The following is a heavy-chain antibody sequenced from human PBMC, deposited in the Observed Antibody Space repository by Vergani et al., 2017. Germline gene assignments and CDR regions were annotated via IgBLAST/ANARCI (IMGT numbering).Heavy chain of an antibody. J-gene: IGHJ4*02. V-gene: IGHV3-30*18. CDR3: AKEPGGTVKGEDWGDY. CDR2: ISYDGSNK. D-gene: IGHD4-11*01. Sequence: QVQLVESGGGVVQPGRSLRLSCAASGFTFSSYGMHWVRQAPGKGLEWVAVISYDGSNKYYADSVKGRFTISRDNSKNTLYLQMNSLRAEDTAVYYCAKEPGGTVKGEDWGDYWGQGTLVTGSS. CDR1: GFTFSSYG.